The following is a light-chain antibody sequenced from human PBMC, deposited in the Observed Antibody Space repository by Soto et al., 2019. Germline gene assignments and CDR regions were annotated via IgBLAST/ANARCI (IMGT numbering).Light chain of an antibody. CDR3: QQGHNWPLT. Sequence: EIVMTQSPATLSLSPGERAALSCRASQSINSELAWYQQKPGQPPRLLIYSASTRATGVPARFTGSESGSEFTLTISGLKSEDFAVYYCQQGHNWPLTFGQGTRLEI. J-gene: IGKJ2*01. CDR1: QSINSE. CDR2: SAS. V-gene: IGKV3-15*01.